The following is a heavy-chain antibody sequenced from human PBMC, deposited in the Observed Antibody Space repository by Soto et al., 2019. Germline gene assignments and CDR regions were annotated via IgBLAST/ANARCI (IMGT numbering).Heavy chain of an antibody. CDR1: GFTFYNYA. V-gene: IGHV3-23*01. D-gene: IGHD3-10*01. CDR3: VRAYYNFSGSYSDIPLDY. J-gene: IGHJ4*02. Sequence: GGSLRLSCVASGFTFYNYAMTWVRLAPGKGLEWVSTVLQSGDGTFYADSVRGRFIISRDNSKNTLYLQMRSLRAEDTALYHCVRAYYNFSGSYSDIPLDYWGQGALVTVSS. CDR2: VLQSGDGT.